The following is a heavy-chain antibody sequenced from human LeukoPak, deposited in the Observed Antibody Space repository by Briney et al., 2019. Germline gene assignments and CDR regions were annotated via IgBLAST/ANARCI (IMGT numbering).Heavy chain of an antibody. J-gene: IGHJ6*03. D-gene: IGHD3-10*01. Sequence: GXSLRLSCAASGFTFDDYGMSWVRQAPGKGLEWVSGINWNGGSTVYADSVKGRFTISRDNAKNSLYLQMNSLRAEDTALYYCARASTAGYYYYYMDVWGKGTTVTVSS. CDR3: ARASTAGYYYYYMDV. CDR2: INWNGGST. V-gene: IGHV3-20*04. CDR1: GFTFDDYG.